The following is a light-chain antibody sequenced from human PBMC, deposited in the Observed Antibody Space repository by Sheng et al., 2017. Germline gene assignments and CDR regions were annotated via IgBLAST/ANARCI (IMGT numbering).Light chain of an antibody. J-gene: IGLJ3*02. CDR3: QAWDSSTVV. V-gene: IGLV3-1*01. CDR1: KLGDKY. Sequence: SYELTQPPSVSVSPGQTASITCSGDKLGDKYACWYQQKPGQSPVLVIYQDTKRPSGIPERFSGSNSGSTATLTISGTQAMDEADYYCQAWDSSTVVFGRGTKLTVL. CDR2: QDT.